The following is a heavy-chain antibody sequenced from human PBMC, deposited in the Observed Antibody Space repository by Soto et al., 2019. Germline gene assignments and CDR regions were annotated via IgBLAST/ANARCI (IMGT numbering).Heavy chain of an antibody. D-gene: IGHD3-9*01. V-gene: IGHV3-11*05. CDR1: GFTFSDYY. CDR3: ARDADILTGSDAFDI. Sequence: QVQLVESGGGLVKPGGSLRLSCAASGFTFSDYYMSWIRQAPGKGLEWVSYISSSSSYTNYADSVKGRFTISRDNAKNSLYLQMTSLRAEDTAVYYCARDADILTGSDAFDIWGQGTRVTVSS. CDR2: ISSSSSYT. J-gene: IGHJ3*02.